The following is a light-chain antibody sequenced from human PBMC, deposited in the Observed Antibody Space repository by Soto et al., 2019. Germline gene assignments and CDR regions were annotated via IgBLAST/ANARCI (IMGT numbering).Light chain of an antibody. V-gene: IGLV2-14*01. CDR1: SSDVGGYNH. J-gene: IGLJ1*01. Sequence: QSALTQPASVSGSPGQSITISCTGTSSDVGGYNHVAWYQQYPGKAPKLIIFEVSDRPSGISNRFSGSKSANTASLSISGLQAEDEADYYCSSYVGATTDVFGTGTKVTVL. CDR2: EVS. CDR3: SSYVGATTDV.